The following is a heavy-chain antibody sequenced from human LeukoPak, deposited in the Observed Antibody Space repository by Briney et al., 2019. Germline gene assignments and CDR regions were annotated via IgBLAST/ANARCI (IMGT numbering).Heavy chain of an antibody. CDR3: AKALYYFDY. Sequence: GGALRLPFAAPGFPFRSYAINWGRQAPEKGVEWVSAISGSGGSTYYADSVKGRFTISRDNSKNTLYLQMNSLRAEDTAVYYCAKALYYFDYWGQGTLVTVSS. J-gene: IGHJ4*02. CDR2: ISGSGGST. V-gene: IGHV3-23*01. CDR1: GFPFRSYA.